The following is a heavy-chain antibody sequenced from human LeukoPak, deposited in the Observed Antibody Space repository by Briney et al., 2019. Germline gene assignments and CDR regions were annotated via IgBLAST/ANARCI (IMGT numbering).Heavy chain of an antibody. J-gene: IGHJ4*02. Sequence: GGSLRLSCAASGLRFSDFAMSWVRQAPGKGLEWVSSIGASGVSTFQPDSVKGRFTISRDNSKNTLYLQMTNLRAEDTAVYYCAKGHAAEARVYDFWGQGTLVTVSS. CDR2: IGASGVST. V-gene: IGHV3-23*01. CDR1: GLRFSDFA. CDR3: AKGHAAEARVYDF.